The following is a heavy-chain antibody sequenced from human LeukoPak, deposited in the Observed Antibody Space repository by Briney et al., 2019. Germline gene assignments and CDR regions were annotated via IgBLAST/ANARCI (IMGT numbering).Heavy chain of an antibody. J-gene: IGHJ5*02. CDR3: ARARGEYSRSWRTNWFDP. CDR1: GGSISSSSYY. V-gene: IGHV4-39*07. CDR2: IYYSGST. D-gene: IGHD6-13*01. Sequence: SETLSLTCTVSGGSISSSSYYWGWIRQPPGKGLEWIGSIYYSGSTYYNPSLKSRVTISVDTSKNQFSLKLSSVTAADTAVYYCARARGEYSRSWRTNWFDPWGQGTLVTVSS.